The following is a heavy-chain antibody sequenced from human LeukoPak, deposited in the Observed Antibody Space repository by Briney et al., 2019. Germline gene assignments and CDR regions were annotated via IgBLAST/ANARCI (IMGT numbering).Heavy chain of an antibody. J-gene: IGHJ6*02. CDR1: GYTFTSYG. D-gene: IGHD6-19*01. CDR3: ARGVFGYSSGWYYYYGMDV. CDR2: ISAYNGNT. V-gene: IGHV1-18*01. Sequence: ASVKVSCKASGYTFTSYGISWVRQAPGQGLEWMGWISAYNGNTNYAQKLQGRVTMTTDTSTSTAYMELRSLRSDDTAVYYCARGVFGYSSGWYYYYGMDVWGQGTTVTVSS.